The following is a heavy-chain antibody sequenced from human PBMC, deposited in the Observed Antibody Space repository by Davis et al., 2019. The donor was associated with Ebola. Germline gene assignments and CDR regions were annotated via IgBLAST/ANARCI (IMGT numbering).Heavy chain of an antibody. CDR3: ARGWRYPGA. D-gene: IGHD2-2*02. CDR1: GFTFSDYA. CDR2: IKQDGSEK. Sequence: PGGSLRLSCSASGFTFSDYAMTWVRKAPGRGLEWVANIKQDGSEKYYVDSVKGRFTISRDNTKNSRYLQMNNLRAEDTALYYCARGWRYPGAWGQGTLVTVSS. V-gene: IGHV3-7*01. J-gene: IGHJ5*02.